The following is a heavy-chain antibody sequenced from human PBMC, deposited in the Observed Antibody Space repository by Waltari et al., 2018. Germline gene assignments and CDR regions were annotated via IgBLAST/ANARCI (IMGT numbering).Heavy chain of an antibody. CDR2: INTNTQNP. J-gene: IGHJ4*02. CDR3: ARELLGGGAFDS. CDR1: GYTFTDHA. V-gene: IGHV7-4-1*02. Sequence: QLQLVQSGSALKKPGSSVKVSCTASGYTFTDHAMNWVRQAPGQGLQFLGWINTNTQNPFYARGFAGRFVFSLDTSISTAYMEITSLKTEDTAVYYCARELLGGGAFDSWGQGTLVSVSS. D-gene: IGHD3-16*01.